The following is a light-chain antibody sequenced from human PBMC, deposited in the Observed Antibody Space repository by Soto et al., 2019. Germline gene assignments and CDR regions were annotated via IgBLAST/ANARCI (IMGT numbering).Light chain of an antibody. Sequence: SSELTQPPSVSVAPGRTAIITCGGSKVGSKSVHWYQQKPGQAPVLVIYYDVDRPSGIPERFSGSNSGDTATLTLASVEAEDEDDYYCQVCDGSTHHLVFGGGTKLTVL. CDR1: KVGSKS. CDR2: YDV. J-gene: IGLJ3*02. V-gene: IGLV3-21*04. CDR3: QVCDGSTHHLV.